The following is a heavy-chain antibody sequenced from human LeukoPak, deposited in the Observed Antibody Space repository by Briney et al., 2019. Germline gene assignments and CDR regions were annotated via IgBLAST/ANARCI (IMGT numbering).Heavy chain of an antibody. Sequence: ASVKVSCKASGGTFSSYAISWVRQAPGQGLEWMGRIIPIFGTANYAQKFQGRVTITTDGSTSTAYQELSSLRAEDTAVYYCAREGEEGWFDPWGQGTLVTVSS. V-gene: IGHV1-69*05. CDR1: GGTFSSYA. J-gene: IGHJ5*02. CDR2: IIPIFGTA. CDR3: AREGEEGWFDP.